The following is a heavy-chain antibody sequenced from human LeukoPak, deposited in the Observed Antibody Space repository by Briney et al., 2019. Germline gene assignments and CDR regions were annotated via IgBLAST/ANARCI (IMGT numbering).Heavy chain of an antibody. CDR2: ISGSGGSK. Sequence: GGSLRLSFAGCGFIFSRYAMSWVRQAPGKGLEGVSAISGSGGSKYYADSVKGRFTISRDNSKNTLYLQMNSLRAEDTAVYYCAKDKAWFRGVIIDYWGQGTLVTVSS. CDR3: AKDKAWFRGVIIDY. CDR1: GFIFSRYA. D-gene: IGHD3-10*01. V-gene: IGHV3-23*01. J-gene: IGHJ4*02.